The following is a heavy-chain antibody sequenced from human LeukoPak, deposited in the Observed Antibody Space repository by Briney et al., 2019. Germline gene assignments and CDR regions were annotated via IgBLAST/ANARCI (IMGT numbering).Heavy chain of an antibody. J-gene: IGHJ4*02. V-gene: IGHV4-59*08. D-gene: IGHD3-22*01. CDR2: IYYTGNT. CDR1: PLSVTNYY. Sequence: SETLSLTCAVSPLSVTNYYWSWIRQPPGKGLEWIGYIYYTGNTNYNPSLKSRVTLSLDTSRNQFSLRLNSVTATDTAVYYCARHASYFYSSPYADWGQGTLVTVSS. CDR3: ARHASYFYSSPYAD.